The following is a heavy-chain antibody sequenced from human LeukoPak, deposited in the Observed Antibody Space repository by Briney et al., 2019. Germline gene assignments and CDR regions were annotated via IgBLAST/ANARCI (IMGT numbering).Heavy chain of an antibody. Sequence: GGSLRLSCVVSGISFSGSWMTWVHQAPGRGLESVANINEDGSVTYFVDSVKGRFAISRDNANNSVFLQLKSLRAEDTAVYYCATGRLQPAHWGQGTLVTVSS. D-gene: IGHD5-24*01. CDR2: INEDGSVT. V-gene: IGHV3-7*01. J-gene: IGHJ4*02. CDR3: ATGRLQPAH. CDR1: GISFSGSW.